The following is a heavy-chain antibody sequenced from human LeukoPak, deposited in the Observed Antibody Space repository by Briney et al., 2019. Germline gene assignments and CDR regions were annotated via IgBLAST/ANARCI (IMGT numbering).Heavy chain of an antibody. CDR3: ASTGTATDD. J-gene: IGHJ4*02. V-gene: IGHV4-34*01. CDR2: INHSGST. D-gene: IGHD5-18*01. Sequence: PSETLSLTCAVYGGSFSGYYWSWIRQPPGKGLEWIGEINHSGSTNYNPSLKSRVTISVDTSKNQFSLELSSVTAADTAVYYCASTGTATDDWGQGTLVTVSS. CDR1: GGSFSGYY.